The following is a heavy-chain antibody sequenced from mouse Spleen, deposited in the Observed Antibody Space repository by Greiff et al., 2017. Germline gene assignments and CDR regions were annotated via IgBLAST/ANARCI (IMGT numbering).Heavy chain of an antibody. CDR3: ARAYDYDGYFDY. V-gene: IGHV5-6-2*01. CDR1: GFTFSSYA. CDR2: INSNGGST. D-gene: IGHD2-4*01. Sequence: EVMLVESGGGLVKPGGSLKLSCAASGFTFSSYAMSWVRQTPEKRLEWVAAINSNGGSTYYPDTVKDRFTISRDNAKNTLYLQMSSLKSEDTAMYYCARAYDYDGYFDYWGQGTTLTVSS. J-gene: IGHJ2*01.